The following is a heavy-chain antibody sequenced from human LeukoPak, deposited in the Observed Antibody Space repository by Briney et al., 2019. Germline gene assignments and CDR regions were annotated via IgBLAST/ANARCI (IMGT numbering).Heavy chain of an antibody. D-gene: IGHD3-22*01. CDR1: GFTFSSYA. CDR3: AKDHDSSEVPHDFDY. CDR2: ISGSGGST. Sequence: GGSLRLSCAASGFTFSSYAMSWVRQAPGKRLEWVSAISGSGGSTYSADSVKGRFTISRDNSKNTLYLQMNSLRAEDTAVYYCAKDHDSSEVPHDFDYWGQGTLVTVSS. J-gene: IGHJ4*02. V-gene: IGHV3-23*01.